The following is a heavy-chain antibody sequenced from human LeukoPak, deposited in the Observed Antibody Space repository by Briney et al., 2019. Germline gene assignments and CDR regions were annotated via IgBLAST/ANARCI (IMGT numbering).Heavy chain of an antibody. CDR1: GFTFSDYY. V-gene: IGHV3-11*04. J-gene: IGHJ5*02. D-gene: IGHD6-19*01. Sequence: GGSLRLSCAASGFTFSDYYMSWIRQAPGKGLEWVSYISSSGSTIYYADSVKGRFTISRDNAKNSLYLQMNSLRAEDTAVYYCASLETGYSSGWYEGYNWFDPWGQGTLVTVSS. CDR2: ISSSGSTI. CDR3: ASLETGYSSGWYEGYNWFDP.